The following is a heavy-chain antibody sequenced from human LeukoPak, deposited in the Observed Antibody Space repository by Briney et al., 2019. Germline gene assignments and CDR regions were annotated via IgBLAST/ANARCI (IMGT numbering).Heavy chain of an antibody. CDR2: IIPILGIA. D-gene: IGHD1-1*01. V-gene: IGHV1-69*04. CDR1: GGTFSSYA. J-gene: IGHJ4*02. CDR3: ARTGTTGLPPSVY. Sequence: EASVKVSCKASGGTFSSYAISWVRQAPGQGLEWMGRIIPILGIANYAQKFQGRVTMTTDTSTSTAYMELRSLRSDDTAVYYCARTGTTGLPPSVYWGQGTLVTVSS.